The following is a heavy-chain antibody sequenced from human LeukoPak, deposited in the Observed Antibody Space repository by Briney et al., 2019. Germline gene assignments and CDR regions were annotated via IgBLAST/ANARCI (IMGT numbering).Heavy chain of an antibody. CDR2: INSDGSST. Sequence: GGSLRLSCAASGFTFSSCWMHWVRQAPGKGLVWVSRINSDGSSTSYADSVKGRFTISRDNAKNTLYLQMNGLRAEDTAVYYYARDRNLRELSFWGQGTLVTVSS. CDR3: ARDRNLRELSF. J-gene: IGHJ4*02. CDR1: GFTFSSCW. V-gene: IGHV3-74*01. D-gene: IGHD3-16*02.